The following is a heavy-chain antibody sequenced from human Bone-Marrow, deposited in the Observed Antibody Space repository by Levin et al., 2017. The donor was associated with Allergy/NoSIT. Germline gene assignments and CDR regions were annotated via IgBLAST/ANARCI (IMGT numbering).Heavy chain of an antibody. V-gene: IGHV3-15*01. D-gene: IGHD3-10*01. CDR2: IKSESDGGTS. J-gene: IGHJ4*02. CDR3: TVIWFGEFRRFDV. CDR1: GLTFSNAW. Sequence: LSLPCAVSGLTFSNAWVSWVRQVPGKGLEWVGQIKSESDGGTSDYAAPVKGRFTISRDDSKNMLYWQLSGLEIEDTGMYFCTVIWFGEFRRFDVWGQGTPVTVSS.